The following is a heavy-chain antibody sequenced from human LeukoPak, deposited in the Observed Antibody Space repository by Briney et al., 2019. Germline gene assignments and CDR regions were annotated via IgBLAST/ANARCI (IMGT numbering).Heavy chain of an antibody. CDR3: ARESRAAYGPFDY. Sequence: GGSLRLSCVVSGFTFSDYWMGWVRQAPGKGLEWVANINQGGSEKRYVDSVEGRFTISRDNAKNSLYLQMNGLRVEDTAVFYCARESRAAYGPFDYWGQGTLVTVSS. D-gene: IGHD3-10*01. V-gene: IGHV3-7*05. CDR1: GFTFSDYW. CDR2: INQGGSEK. J-gene: IGHJ4*02.